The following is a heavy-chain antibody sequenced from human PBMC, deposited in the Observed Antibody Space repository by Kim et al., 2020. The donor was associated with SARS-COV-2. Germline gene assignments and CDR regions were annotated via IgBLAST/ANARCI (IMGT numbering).Heavy chain of an antibody. Sequence: DSVKRRFTIHRDNAKNSLYLQMNSLRAEDTAVYYCARVIKQWLVRSYFDYWGQGTLVTVSS. V-gene: IGHV3-11*06. J-gene: IGHJ4*02. D-gene: IGHD6-19*01. CDR3: ARVIKQWLVRSYFDY.